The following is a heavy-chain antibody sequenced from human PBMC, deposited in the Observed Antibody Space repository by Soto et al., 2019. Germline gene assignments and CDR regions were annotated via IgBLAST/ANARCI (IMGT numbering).Heavy chain of an antibody. V-gene: IGHV1-18*01. CDR2: ISAYNGNT. D-gene: IGHD5-12*01. CDR1: GYTFTSYG. Sequence: GASVKFSCKASGYTFTSYGISWVRQAPGQGLEWMGWISAYNGNTNYAQKLQGRVTMTTDTSTSTAYMELRSLRSDDTAVYYCASRHSGYDFFDYWGQGPLVTVSS. J-gene: IGHJ4*02. CDR3: ASRHSGYDFFDY.